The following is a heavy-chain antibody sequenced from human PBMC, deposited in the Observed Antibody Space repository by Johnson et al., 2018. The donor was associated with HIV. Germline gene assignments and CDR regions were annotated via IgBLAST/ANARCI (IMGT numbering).Heavy chain of an antibody. Sequence: VQLVESGGALVQPGGSLRLSCAASGFTFDYYWMHWVRQAPGKGLEWVANIKQDGSEKYYVDSVKGRFTISRDNAKNSLYLQMNSLRAEDTAVYYRARDASYYGSANDAFDIWGQGTMVTVSS. CDR1: GFTFDYYW. V-gene: IGHV3-7*01. CDR2: IKQDGSEK. D-gene: IGHD3-10*01. J-gene: IGHJ3*02. CDR3: ARDASYYGSANDAFDI.